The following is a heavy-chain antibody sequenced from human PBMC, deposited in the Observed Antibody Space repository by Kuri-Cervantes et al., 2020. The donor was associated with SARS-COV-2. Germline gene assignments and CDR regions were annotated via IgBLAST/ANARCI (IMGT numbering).Heavy chain of an antibody. CDR3: ARQPCTSPSCYLGDDAFDI. CDR1: GGSISSPNYD. J-gene: IGHJ3*02. D-gene: IGHD2-2*01. CDR2: IPSAGGT. Sequence: GSLRLSCTVSGGSISSPNYDWGWIRQPPGKGLEWIGSIPSAGGTYYSPFLKSRVTISVDASKNQFSLKLTSVTAADTAVYYCARQPCTSPSCYLGDDAFDIWGQGTMVTVSS. V-gene: IGHV4-39*01.